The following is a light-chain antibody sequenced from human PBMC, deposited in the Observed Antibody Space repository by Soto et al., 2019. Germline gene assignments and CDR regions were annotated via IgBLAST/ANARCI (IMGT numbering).Light chain of an antibody. CDR1: QSVKNNY. CDR3: QQYGSTPLT. J-gene: IGKJ4*01. V-gene: IGKV3-20*01. CDR2: DAS. Sequence: EIVLKQSPDTLSFSPGERATLSCRASQSVKNNYLAWYQQKPGQAPRFLIYDASSRATGIPDRFSGSGSGTDFTLTISRLEPEDFAVYYCQQYGSTPLTFGGGTKVDIK.